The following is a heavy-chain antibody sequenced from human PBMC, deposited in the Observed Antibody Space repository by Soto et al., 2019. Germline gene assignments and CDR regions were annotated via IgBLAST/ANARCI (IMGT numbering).Heavy chain of an antibody. CDR3: ARVPSGEVDY. V-gene: IGHV3-53*04. CDR2: INSGGST. J-gene: IGHJ4*02. Sequence: EVQLVESGGGLVQPGGSLRLSCAASGFTVSSNYMSWVRQAPGEGLEWVSVINSGGSTYYADSVKGRFTIARHNAKNTLYLQMNSLRAEDTAVYYCARVPSGEVDYWGQGTLVTVSS. D-gene: IGHD1-26*01. CDR1: GFTVSSNY.